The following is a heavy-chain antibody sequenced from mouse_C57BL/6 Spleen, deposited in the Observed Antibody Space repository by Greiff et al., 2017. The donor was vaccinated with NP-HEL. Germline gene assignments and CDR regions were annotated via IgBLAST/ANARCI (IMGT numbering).Heavy chain of an antibody. Sequence: VQLQQPGAELVRPGSSVKLSCKASGYTFTSYWMHWVKQRPIQGLEWIGNIDPSDSETHYNQKFKDKATLTVDKSSSTAYMQLLSLTSVDSAVYSCASSGANWNHYSYFDVWGTATTVTVSS. J-gene: IGHJ1*03. CDR1: GYTFTSYW. CDR2: IDPSDSET. D-gene: IGHD4-1*01. V-gene: IGHV1-52*01. CDR3: ASSGANWNHYSYFDV.